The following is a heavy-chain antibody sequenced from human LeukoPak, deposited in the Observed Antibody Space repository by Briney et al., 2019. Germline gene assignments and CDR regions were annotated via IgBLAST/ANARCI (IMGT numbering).Heavy chain of an antibody. J-gene: IGHJ4*02. D-gene: IGHD3-10*01. Sequence: SETLSLTCAVSGASISGSGYYWGWIRQPPGKGLEWIGNIYYSGSTYYNASLQSRVTISIDTSKNQFSLRLNSVTAADTAMYYCNRSGESDYWGQGTLVTVSP. CDR2: IYYSGST. V-gene: IGHV4-39*01. CDR3: NRSGESDY. CDR1: GASISGSGYY.